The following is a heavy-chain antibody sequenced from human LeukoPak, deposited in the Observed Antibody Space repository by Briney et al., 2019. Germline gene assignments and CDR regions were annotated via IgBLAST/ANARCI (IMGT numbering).Heavy chain of an antibody. Sequence: ASVKVSCKASGGTFSSYAISWVRQAPGQGLEWMGGIIPIFGTANYAQKFQGRVTITADESTSTAYMELSSLRSEDTAVYYCASRPAVVPAASGDYCGQGTLVTVSS. CDR1: GGTFSSYA. V-gene: IGHV1-69*13. D-gene: IGHD2-2*01. J-gene: IGHJ4*02. CDR3: ASRPAVVPAASGDY. CDR2: IIPIFGTA.